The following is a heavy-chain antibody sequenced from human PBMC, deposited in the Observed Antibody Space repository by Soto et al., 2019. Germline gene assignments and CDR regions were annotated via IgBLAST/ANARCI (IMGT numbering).Heavy chain of an antibody. D-gene: IGHD1-20*01. CDR2: IHHSGPT. V-gene: IGHV4-4*02. CDR3: ARGGITAVRNYYFEH. J-gene: IGHJ4*02. CDR1: GDSISSSEW. Sequence: QVQLQESGPGLVKPSGTLSLNCKVSGDSISSSEWWSWVRQHPGKGLEWIAEIHHSGPTNYNPSLQSRVNITVDKSNNQAALRRTTVTDADTADYYHARGGITAVRNYYFEHWDQGTLVTVSS.